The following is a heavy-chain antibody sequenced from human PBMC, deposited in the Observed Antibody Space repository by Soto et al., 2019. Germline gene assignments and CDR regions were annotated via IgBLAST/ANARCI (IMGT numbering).Heavy chain of an antibody. CDR3: AGGNEYGDYVEDY. J-gene: IGHJ4*02. Sequence: QVQLQESGPGLVKPSQTLSLTCTVSGGSISSGGYYWSWIRQHPGKGLEWIGYIYYSGSTYYNPSLKSRVTTTVDTSKNQFSLKMSSVTAADTAVYYCAGGNEYGDYVEDYWGQGTLVTVSS. D-gene: IGHD4-17*01. CDR1: GGSISSGGYY. V-gene: IGHV4-31*03. CDR2: IYYSGST.